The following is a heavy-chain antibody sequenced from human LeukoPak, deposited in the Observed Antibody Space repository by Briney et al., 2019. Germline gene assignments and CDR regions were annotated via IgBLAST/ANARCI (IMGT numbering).Heavy chain of an antibody. J-gene: IGHJ5*02. V-gene: IGHV4-59*01. CDR1: GGSISSYY. CDR3: ARDRVRWSLKS. CDR2: IYYSGSP. D-gene: IGHD3-10*01. Sequence: SETLSLTCTVSGGSISSYYWSWIRQPPGKGLEWIGYIYYSGSPDYNPSLKSRVTISVDTSKNQFSLKLSSVTAADTAVYYCARDRVRWSLKSWGQGTLVTVSS.